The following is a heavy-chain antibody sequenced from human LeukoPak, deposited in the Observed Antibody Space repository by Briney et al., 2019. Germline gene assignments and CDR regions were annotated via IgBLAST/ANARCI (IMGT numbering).Heavy chain of an antibody. J-gene: IGHJ5*02. Sequence: SETLSLTCAVYGGSFSGYYWSWIRQPPGKGLEWIGEINHSGSTNYNPSLKSRVTISVDTSKNQFSLKLSSVTAADTAVYYCARGGRDYDFWSGYYNWFDPWGQGTLVIVSS. CDR1: GGSFSGYY. CDR2: INHSGST. V-gene: IGHV4-34*01. D-gene: IGHD3-3*01. CDR3: ARGGRDYDFWSGYYNWFDP.